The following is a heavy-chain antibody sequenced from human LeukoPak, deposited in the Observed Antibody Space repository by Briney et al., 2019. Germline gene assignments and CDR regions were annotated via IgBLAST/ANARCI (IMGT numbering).Heavy chain of an antibody. J-gene: IGHJ4*02. CDR3: ARAGNCGGDCYSFDY. V-gene: IGHV4-59*01. D-gene: IGHD2-21*02. CDR2: IYYSGST. Sequence: SETPSLTCTVSGGSISSYYWSWIRQPPGKGLEWIGYIYYSGSTNYNPSLKSRVTISVDTSKNQFSLKLSSVTAADTAEYYCARAGNCGGDCYSFDYWGQGTLVTVSS. CDR1: GGSISSYY.